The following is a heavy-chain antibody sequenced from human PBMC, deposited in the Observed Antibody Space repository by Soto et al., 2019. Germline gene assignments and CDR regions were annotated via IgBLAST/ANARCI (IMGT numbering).Heavy chain of an antibody. V-gene: IGHV4-30-2*01. J-gene: IGHJ5*02. CDR2: IYHSGST. CDR1: GGSISRGGYS. D-gene: IGHD1-7*01. CDR3: ARGRELELRYNWFDP. Sequence: SGTLSLTCAFSGGSISRGGYSWGWVREPPGKGLEWIGYIYHSGSTYYNPSLKSRVTISVDRSKNQFSLKLSSVTAADTAVYYCARGRELELRYNWFDPWGQGTLVTVSS.